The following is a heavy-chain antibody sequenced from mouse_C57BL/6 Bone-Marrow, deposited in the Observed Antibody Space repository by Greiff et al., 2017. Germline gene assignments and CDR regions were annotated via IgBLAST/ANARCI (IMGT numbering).Heavy chain of an antibody. CDR2: IYPSASES. J-gene: IGHJ3*01. V-gene: IGHV1-61*01. CDR1: GYTFTSYW. Sequence: QVQLQQPGAELVRPGSSVKLSCKASGYTFTSYWMDWVKQRPGQGLEWIGNIYPSASESHYNQKFKDKATLTVGKSSSTAYIQLSNLTTEDSAVYYCARDYYGNRGLAYWDQGTLVTVSA. D-gene: IGHD1-1*01. CDR3: ARDYYGNRGLAY.